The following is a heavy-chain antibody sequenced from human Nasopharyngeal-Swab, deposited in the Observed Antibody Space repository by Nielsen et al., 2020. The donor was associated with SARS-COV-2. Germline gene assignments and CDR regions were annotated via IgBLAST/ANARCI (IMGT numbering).Heavy chain of an antibody. D-gene: IGHD6-13*01. CDR2: FDPEDGET. J-gene: IGHJ4*02. CDR1: GYTLTELS. V-gene: IGHV1-24*01. Sequence: ASVKVSCKVSGYTLTELSMHWVRQAPGKGLEWMGGFDPEDGETIYAQKFQGRVTMTEDTSTDTAYMELSSLRSEDTAVYYCATGYAIAAAGTIDYWGRGTLVTVSS. CDR3: ATGYAIAAAGTIDY.